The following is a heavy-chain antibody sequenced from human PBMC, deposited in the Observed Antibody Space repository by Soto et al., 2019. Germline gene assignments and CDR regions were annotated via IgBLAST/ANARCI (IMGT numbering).Heavy chain of an antibody. CDR2: ISGSGGST. Sequence: EVQLLESGGGLVQPGGSLRLSCAASGFTFSSYAMSWVRQAPGKGLEWVSAISGSGGSTYYADSVKGRFTISRDNSKNTLYLQMNSLRAEDTAVYYCAKYGNLWDYYYYGMDVWGQGTTVTVSS. CDR3: AKYGNLWDYYYYGMDV. D-gene: IGHD4-4*01. V-gene: IGHV3-23*01. CDR1: GFTFSSYA. J-gene: IGHJ6*02.